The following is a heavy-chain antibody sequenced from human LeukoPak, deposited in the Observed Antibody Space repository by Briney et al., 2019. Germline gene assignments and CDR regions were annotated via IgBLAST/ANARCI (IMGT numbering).Heavy chain of an antibody. D-gene: IGHD6-13*01. CDR3: VRGPGSSWYQADY. J-gene: IGHJ4*02. Sequence: GGSLRLSCAASGFTVSSNYMSWVRQAPGKGLEWVSVNSGGATYYADSVKGRFTISRDTSKNTLYLQMNSLRADDTAVYYCVRGPGSSWYQADYWGQGTLVTVSS. V-gene: IGHV3-53*01. CDR1: GFTVSSNY. CDR2: NSGGAT.